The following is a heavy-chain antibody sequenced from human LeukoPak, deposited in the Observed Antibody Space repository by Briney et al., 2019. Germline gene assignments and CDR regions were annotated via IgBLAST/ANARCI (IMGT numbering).Heavy chain of an antibody. Sequence: PGGSLRLSCAASGFTFSSYGMHWGRQAPGKGLEWVAFIRYDGSNKYYADSVKGRFTISRDNSKNTLYLQMNGLRAEDTAVYYCAKDLGDYGDYWGQGTLVTVSS. CDR1: GFTFSSYG. CDR3: AKDLGDYGDY. D-gene: IGHD4-17*01. CDR2: IRYDGSNK. V-gene: IGHV3-30*02. J-gene: IGHJ4*02.